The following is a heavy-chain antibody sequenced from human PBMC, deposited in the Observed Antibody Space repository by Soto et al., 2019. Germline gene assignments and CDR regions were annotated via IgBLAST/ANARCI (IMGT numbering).Heavy chain of an antibody. Sequence: EVQLVQSGGDLVQPGVSLRLSCAASGFTVSNNYMTWVRQAPGKGLELVSLIYSGGSTSYRDSVKGRFTISRDNSKNTLYLQMNSLRVEDTAVYFCAGYSSLDCWGQGTLVTVSS. J-gene: IGHJ4*02. CDR2: IYSGGST. CDR3: AGYSSLDC. D-gene: IGHD6-19*01. V-gene: IGHV3-66*01. CDR1: GFTVSNNY.